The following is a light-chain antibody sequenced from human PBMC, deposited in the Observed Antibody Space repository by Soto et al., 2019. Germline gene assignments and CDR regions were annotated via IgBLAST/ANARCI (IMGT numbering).Light chain of an antibody. CDR3: QQYGSSPIT. CDR1: QSVSSSY. CDR2: GAS. Sequence: EIVLTQSPGTLSLSPGERATLSCRASQSVSSSYLAWYQQKPGQAPRLLIYGASSRATGIPDRFSGSGSGTDFTLTISRREPEDFAVYCWQQYGSSPITFGQGTRVEI. J-gene: IGKJ5*01. V-gene: IGKV3-20*01.